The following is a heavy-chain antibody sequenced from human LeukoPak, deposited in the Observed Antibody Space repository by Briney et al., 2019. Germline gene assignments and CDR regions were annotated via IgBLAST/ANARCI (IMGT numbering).Heavy chain of an antibody. CDR1: GFTFSSYG. Sequence: PGGSLRLSCAASGFTFSSYGMSWVRQTPGKGLEWVSSISNRGGTTYYAGSVKGRFAISRDNSKNTLYLQMNSLRAEDTALYYCAKHRGVAVTGTMAHFDNWGQGTLVTVSS. J-gene: IGHJ4*02. CDR2: ISNRGGTT. V-gene: IGHV3-23*01. D-gene: IGHD6-19*01. CDR3: AKHRGVAVTGTMAHFDN.